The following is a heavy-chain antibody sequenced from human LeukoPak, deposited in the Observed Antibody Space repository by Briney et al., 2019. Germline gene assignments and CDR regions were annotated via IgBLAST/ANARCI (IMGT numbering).Heavy chain of an antibody. CDR1: GGSISSGGYS. Sequence: SETLSLTCAVSGGSISSGGYSWNWIRQPPGKGLEWIGYIYHSGSTYYNPSLKSRVTISVDRSKNQFSLKLSSVTAADTAVYYCARGGSYDYVWGSYRYTALDYWGQGTLVTVSS. V-gene: IGHV4-30-2*01. D-gene: IGHD3-16*02. CDR2: IYHSGST. J-gene: IGHJ4*02. CDR3: ARGGSYDYVWGSYRYTALDY.